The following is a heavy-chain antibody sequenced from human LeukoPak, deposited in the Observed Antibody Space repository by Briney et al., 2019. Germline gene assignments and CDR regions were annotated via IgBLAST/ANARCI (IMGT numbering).Heavy chain of an antibody. D-gene: IGHD1-1*01. CDR2: INHSGST. V-gene: IGHV4-34*01. CDR3: ARGGVGTERPPNWFDP. Sequence: KTSETLSLTCAVYGGSFSGYYWSWIRQPPGKGLEWIGEINHSGSTNYNPSLKSRVTISVDTSKNQFSLKLSSVTAADTAVYYCARGGVGTERPPNWFDPWGQGTLVTVSS. CDR1: GGSFSGYY. J-gene: IGHJ5*02.